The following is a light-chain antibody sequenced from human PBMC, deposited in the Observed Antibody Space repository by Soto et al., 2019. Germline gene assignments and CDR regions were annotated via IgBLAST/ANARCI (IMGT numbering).Light chain of an antibody. V-gene: IGLV2-14*03. Sequence: QSALTQPAAVSASPGQSITISCTGTSSDVGAYNRVSWYQQHPGNAPKLIIHGVSNRPSGISNRFSGSKSGTTASLTISGLQPEDEADYYCNSFTSSRTYVFGTGTKLTVL. CDR3: NSFTSSRTYV. J-gene: IGLJ1*01. CDR2: GVS. CDR1: SSDVGAYNR.